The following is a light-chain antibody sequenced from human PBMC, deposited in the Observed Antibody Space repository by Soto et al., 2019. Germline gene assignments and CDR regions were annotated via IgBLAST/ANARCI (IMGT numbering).Light chain of an antibody. CDR3: QQYNSYQGT. Sequence: DIQMTQSPSTLSASVGDRVTITCRASQSISSWLAWYQQKPGKAPKLLIYAASSLESGVPSRFSGSGSGTEFLLTVSSLQPEDFATYYCQQYNSYQGTFGQGTKVEIK. CDR1: QSISSW. CDR2: AAS. V-gene: IGKV1-5*01. J-gene: IGKJ1*01.